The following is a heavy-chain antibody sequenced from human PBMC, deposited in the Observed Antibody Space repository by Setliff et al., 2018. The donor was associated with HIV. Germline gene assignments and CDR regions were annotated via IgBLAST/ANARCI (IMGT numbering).Heavy chain of an antibody. D-gene: IGHD2-21*02. V-gene: IGHV1-3*01. J-gene: IGHJ5*02. CDR3: ARDRTGVTSGEFDP. CDR1: GYTFTSYA. CDR2: INAYNGNT. Sequence: GASVKVSCKASGYTFTSYAMHWVRQAPGQRLEWMGWINAYNGNTNYAQKLQGRVTMTTDTSTSTAYMELSSLRSDDTAVYYCARDRTGVTSGEFDPWGQGTLVTVSS.